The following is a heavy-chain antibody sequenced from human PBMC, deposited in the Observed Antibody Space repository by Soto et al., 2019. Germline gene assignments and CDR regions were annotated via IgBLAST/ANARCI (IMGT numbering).Heavy chain of an antibody. D-gene: IGHD5-18*01. V-gene: IGHV1-69*13. CDR1: GGTFSSYS. CDR2: IIPIFGTA. CDR3: ARAVPRRKTPIPLWPWLDY. Sequence: ASVNVSCKSSGGTFSSYSISWVRQAPGQGLECMGWIIPIFGTANYAQKFQGRVTITADESTSTAYMELSSLRSEDTAVYYCARAVPRRKTPIPLWPWLDYWGQGTLVTVSS. J-gene: IGHJ4*02.